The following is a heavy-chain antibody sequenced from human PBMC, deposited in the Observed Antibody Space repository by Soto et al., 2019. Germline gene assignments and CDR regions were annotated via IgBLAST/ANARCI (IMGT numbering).Heavy chain of an antibody. J-gene: IGHJ5*02. CDR3: ARNGDCTRPGCIVGWFDP. V-gene: IGHV4-31*03. D-gene: IGHD2-8*01. Sequence: PSETLSLTCTVSGGSISSGGYYWSWIRQHPGKGLEWIGYIYYSGSTYYNPSLKSRVTISVDTSKNQFSLNLNSVTAADTAMYYCARNGDCTRPGCIVGWFDPWGPGTLVTVSS. CDR1: GGSISSGGYY. CDR2: IYYSGST.